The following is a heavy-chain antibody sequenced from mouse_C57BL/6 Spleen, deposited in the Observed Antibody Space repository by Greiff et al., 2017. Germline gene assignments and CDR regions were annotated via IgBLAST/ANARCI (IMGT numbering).Heavy chain of an antibody. CDR1: GFTFSSYA. CDR2: ISDGGSYT. J-gene: IGHJ4*01. Sequence: EVQLVESWGGLVKPGGPLKLSCAASGFTFSSYAMSWVRQTPEKRLEWVATISDGGSYTYYPDNVKGRFTISRDNAKNNLYLQMSHLKSEDTAMYYCARDDYYAMDYWGQGTSVTVSS. CDR3: ARDDYYAMDY. V-gene: IGHV5-4*01.